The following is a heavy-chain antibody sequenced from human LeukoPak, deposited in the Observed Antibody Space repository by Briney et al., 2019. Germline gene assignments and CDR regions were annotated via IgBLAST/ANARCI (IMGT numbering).Heavy chain of an antibody. V-gene: IGHV1-2*02. J-gene: IGHJ5*02. CDR3: TRAAYCSGGSCSDWFDP. Sequence: ASVKVSCKASGYTLTANYMYWVRQAPGQGLEWMGWINPNSGGTNYAQKFQGRVTMTRDTSISTAYMELSRLRSDDTAVYYCTRAAYCSGGSCSDWFDPWGQGALVTVSS. CDR1: GYTLTANY. CDR2: INPNSGGT. D-gene: IGHD2-15*01.